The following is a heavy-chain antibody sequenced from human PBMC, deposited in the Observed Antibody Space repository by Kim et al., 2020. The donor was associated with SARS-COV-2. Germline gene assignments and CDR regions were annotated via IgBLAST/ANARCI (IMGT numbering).Heavy chain of an antibody. Sequence: SVKGRFTISRDNAKNSLYLQMNSLRAEDTAVYYCARDSIVGATLFTPFDYWGQGTLVTVSS. V-gene: IGHV3-21*01. J-gene: IGHJ4*02. CDR3: ARDSIVGATLFTPFDY. D-gene: IGHD1-26*01.